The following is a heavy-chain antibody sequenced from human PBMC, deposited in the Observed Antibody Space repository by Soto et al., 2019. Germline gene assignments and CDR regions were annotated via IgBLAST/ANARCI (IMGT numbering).Heavy chain of an antibody. CDR3: ARDESD. CDR1: GYTFTRYN. CDR2: INAGNGNT. V-gene: IGHV1-3*01. Sequence: ASVKVSCKTSGYTFTRYNIHWVRQAPGQRLEWMGWINAGNGNTRYSQKFQGRVTITRDTSASTAYMELSSLTSEDTAVYYCARDESDWGQGTLVTVYS. J-gene: IGHJ4*02.